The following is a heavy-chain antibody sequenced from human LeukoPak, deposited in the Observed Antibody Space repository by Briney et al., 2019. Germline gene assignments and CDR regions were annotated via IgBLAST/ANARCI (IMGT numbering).Heavy chain of an antibody. V-gene: IGHV4-59*08. D-gene: IGHD3-9*01. CDR3: ARSPYYDILTLGYYYYMDV. Sequence: ASETLSLTCTVSGGSISSYYWSWIRQPPGKGLEWIGYIYYSGSTNYNPSLKSRVTISVDTSKNQFSLKLSSVAAADTAVYYCARSPYYDILTLGYYYYMDVWGKGTTVTVSS. CDR1: GGSISSYY. J-gene: IGHJ6*03. CDR2: IYYSGST.